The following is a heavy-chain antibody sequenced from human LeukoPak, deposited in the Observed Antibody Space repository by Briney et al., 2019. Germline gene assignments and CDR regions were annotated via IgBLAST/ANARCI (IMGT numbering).Heavy chain of an antibody. CDR3: AREGYDFWSGYYTYYGMEV. D-gene: IGHD3-3*01. CDR1: GGSISSYY. J-gene: IGHJ6*02. Sequence: SETLSLTCTVSGGSISSYYWSWIRQPPGKGLEWIGYIYYSGSTNYNPSLKSRVTISVDTSKNQFSLKLSSVTAADTAVYYCAREGYDFWSGYYTYYGMEVWGQGTTVTVSS. V-gene: IGHV4-59*01. CDR2: IYYSGST.